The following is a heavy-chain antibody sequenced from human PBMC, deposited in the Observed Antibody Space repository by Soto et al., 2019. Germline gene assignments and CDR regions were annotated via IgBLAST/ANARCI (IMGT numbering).Heavy chain of an antibody. J-gene: IGHJ6*02. CDR2: IIPIFGTA. CDR1: GGTFSSYA. CDR3: AKNPENYYYGMDV. Sequence: QVQLVQSGAAVKKPGSSVKVSCKASGGTFSSYAISWVRQAPGQGLEWMGGIIPIFGTADYAQKFQGRVTITADESTSTTYVELRSLRSADTAVYYCAKNPENYYYGMDVWGQGTTVTVSS. V-gene: IGHV1-69*12.